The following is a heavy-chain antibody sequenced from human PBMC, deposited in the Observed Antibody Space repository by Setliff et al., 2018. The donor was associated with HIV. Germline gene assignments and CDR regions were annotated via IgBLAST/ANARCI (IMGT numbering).Heavy chain of an antibody. D-gene: IGHD5-12*01. CDR1: GFTFSSFA. J-gene: IGHJ4*02. CDR3: AKDSGYEGDHYFDY. V-gene: IGHV3-23*01. CDR2: ISGRGGST. Sequence: PGGSLRLSCAASGFTFSSFAMTWVRQAPGKGLEWVPAISGRGGSTYYADSVKGRFTISRDNSKNTLYLQMNSLRAEDTAVYYCAKDSGYEGDHYFDYWGQGTLVTVSS.